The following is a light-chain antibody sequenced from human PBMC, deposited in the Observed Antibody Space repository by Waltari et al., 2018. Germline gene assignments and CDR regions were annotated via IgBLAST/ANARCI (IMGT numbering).Light chain of an antibody. J-gene: IGLJ3*02. CDR2: DIN. Sequence: QSVLTQPPSVSAAPGQKVTISCSGSSPNIGNDYSSWYQQLPGTAPKLLIYDINKRPSGIPDRFSGSKSGTSATLDITGLQTGDEADYYCGTWDTSLSVWVFGGGTKLTVL. V-gene: IGLV1-51*01. CDR3: GTWDTSLSVWV. CDR1: SPNIGNDY.